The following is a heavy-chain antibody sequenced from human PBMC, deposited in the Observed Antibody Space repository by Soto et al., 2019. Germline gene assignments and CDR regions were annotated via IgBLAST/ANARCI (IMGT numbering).Heavy chain of an antibody. Sequence: PGGSLRLSCAASGFTFSSYAMSWVRQAPGKGLEWVSAISGSGGSTYYADSVKGRFTISRDNSKNTLYLQMNSLRAEDTAVYYCANEVASIAAAGRGRPWCQGTLVTVSS. CDR3: ANEVASIAAAGRGRP. CDR2: ISGSGGST. J-gene: IGHJ5*02. V-gene: IGHV3-23*01. D-gene: IGHD6-13*01. CDR1: GFTFSSYA.